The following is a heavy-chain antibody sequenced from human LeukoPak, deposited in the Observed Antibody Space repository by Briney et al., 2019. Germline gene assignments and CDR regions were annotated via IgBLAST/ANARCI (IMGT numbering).Heavy chain of an antibody. Sequence: GGSLRLSCAASGFTFSDYYMSWIRQAPGKGLEWVSYISNGGGTIFYADSVKGRFTISRDDAKNSLYLQMNSLGAEDTAVYSCARHYYGGSGFYPWGQGTLVTVSS. V-gene: IGHV3-11*01. D-gene: IGHD3-22*01. CDR2: ISNGGGTI. J-gene: IGHJ4*02. CDR3: ARHYYGGSGFYP. CDR1: GFTFSDYY.